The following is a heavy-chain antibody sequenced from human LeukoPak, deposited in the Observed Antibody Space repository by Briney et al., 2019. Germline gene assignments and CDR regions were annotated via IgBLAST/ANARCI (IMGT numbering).Heavy chain of an antibody. Sequence: GGSLRLSCAASGFTFSSYWMSWVRQAPGKGLEWVANIKQDGSEKYYVDSMKGRFTISRDNAKNSLYLQMNSLRAEDTAVYYCARTYGDYPEFNWYFDLWGRGTLVTVSS. CDR2: IKQDGSEK. CDR3: ARTYGDYPEFNWYFDL. D-gene: IGHD4-17*01. J-gene: IGHJ2*01. CDR1: GFTFSSYW. V-gene: IGHV3-7*01.